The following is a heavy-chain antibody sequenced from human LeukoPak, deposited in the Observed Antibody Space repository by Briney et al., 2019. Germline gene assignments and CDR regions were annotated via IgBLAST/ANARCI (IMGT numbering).Heavy chain of an antibody. CDR3: ARDGDYSSSGGFGDY. Sequence: GGSLRLSCAASGFTFSIYEMNWVRQAPGKGLEGVSYISSSGSTIYYADSVKGRFTISRDNDKRSMYVQMKRLRAEDTAVYYCARDGDYSSSGGFGDYWGQGTLVTVSS. CDR1: GFTFSIYE. CDR2: ISSSGSTI. V-gene: IGHV3-48*03. D-gene: IGHD6-13*01. J-gene: IGHJ4*02.